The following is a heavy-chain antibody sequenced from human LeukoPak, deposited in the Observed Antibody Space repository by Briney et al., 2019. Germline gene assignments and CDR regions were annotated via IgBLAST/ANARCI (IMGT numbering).Heavy chain of an antibody. D-gene: IGHD3-3*01. J-gene: IGHJ3*02. CDR3: ANPYYDFWSGYVNAFDI. V-gene: IGHV3-21*04. Sequence: PGGSLRLSCAASGFTFSSYSMNWVRQAPGKGLEWVSSISSSSSYIYYADSVKGRFTISRDNAKNSLYLQMNSLRAEDMAVYYCANPYYDFWSGYVNAFDIWGQGTMVTVSS. CDR2: ISSSSSYI. CDR1: GFTFSSYS.